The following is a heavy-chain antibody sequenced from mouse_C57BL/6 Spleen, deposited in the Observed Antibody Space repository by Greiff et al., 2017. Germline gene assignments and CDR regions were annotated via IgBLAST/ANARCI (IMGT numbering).Heavy chain of an antibody. CDR3: ANDGYYVGAMDY. Sequence: EVQLQQSGGGLVKPGGSLKLSCAASGFTFSDYGMHWVRQAPEKGLEWVAYISSGSSTIYYADTVKGRFTISRDNAKNTLFLQMTSLSSEDTAMYYCANDGYYVGAMDYWGQGTSVTVSS. V-gene: IGHV5-17*01. CDR1: GFTFSDYG. D-gene: IGHD2-3*01. CDR2: ISSGSSTI. J-gene: IGHJ4*01.